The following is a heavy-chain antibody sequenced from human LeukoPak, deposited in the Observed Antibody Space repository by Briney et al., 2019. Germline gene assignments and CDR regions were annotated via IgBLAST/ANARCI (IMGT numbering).Heavy chain of an antibody. CDR2: IYYSGST. V-gene: IGHV4-59*08. J-gene: IGHJ4*02. Sequence: SETLSLTCTVSGGSIRSDYWSWIRQPPGKGLEWIGYIYYSGSTNYNPSLKSRVTISIDTSKYRFPLKLSAVTAADTAVYYCASISYDFWSGYSDYWGQGTLVTVSS. CDR3: ASISYDFWSGYSDY. CDR1: GGSIRSDY. D-gene: IGHD3-3*01.